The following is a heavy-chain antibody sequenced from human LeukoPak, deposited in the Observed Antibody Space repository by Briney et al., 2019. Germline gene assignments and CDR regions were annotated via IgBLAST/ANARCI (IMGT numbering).Heavy chain of an antibody. CDR1: GFTFSSYS. CDR2: ISSSSSYI. CDR3: ARRNSNYFDY. D-gene: IGHD1-14*01. Sequence: GGSLRLSCTASGFTFSSYSLNWVRQAPGKGLEWVSSISSSSSYIYYADSVKGRFTISRDNAKNSLYLQMNSLRAEDTAVYYCARRNSNYFDYWGQGTLVTVSS. J-gene: IGHJ4*02. V-gene: IGHV3-21*01.